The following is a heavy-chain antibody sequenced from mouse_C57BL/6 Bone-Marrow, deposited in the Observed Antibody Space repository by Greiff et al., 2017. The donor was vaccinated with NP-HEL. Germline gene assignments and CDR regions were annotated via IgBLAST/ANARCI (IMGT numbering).Heavy chain of an antibody. D-gene: IGHD1-1*01. J-gene: IGHJ4*01. CDR3: ASTICYSSSYGDMDY. CDR1: GYTFTSYW. Sequence: VQLQQPGAELVRPGTSVKLSCKASGYTFTSYWMHWVKQRPGQGLEWIGVIDTSDSYTNYNQKFKGKATLTVDTSSSTAYMQLSSLTSEDSAVYYCASTICYSSSYGDMDYWGQGTSVTVSS. V-gene: IGHV1-59*01. CDR2: IDTSDSYT.